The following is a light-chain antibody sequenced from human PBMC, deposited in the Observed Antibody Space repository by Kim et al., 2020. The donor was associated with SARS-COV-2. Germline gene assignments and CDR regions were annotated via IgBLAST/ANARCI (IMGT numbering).Light chain of an antibody. CDR3: QVWDSDTVI. CDR1: NIGTKN. Sequence: SVALGQTARITCGENNIGTKNVHWYQQKPGQAPALVIYRDRNRPSGIPERFSGSNSGNTATLTISRAQAGDEADYYFQVWDSDTVIYGGGTQLTVL. J-gene: IGLJ2*01. CDR2: RDR. V-gene: IGLV3-9*01.